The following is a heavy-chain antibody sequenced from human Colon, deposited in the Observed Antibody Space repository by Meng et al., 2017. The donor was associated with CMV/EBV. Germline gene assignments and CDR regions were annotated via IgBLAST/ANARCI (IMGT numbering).Heavy chain of an antibody. Sequence: GESLKISCAASGLTFGSYGMSWVRQAPGKGLEWVSGIIGSGSSTYYADSVKGRFTISRDNSRNTLYLQMNSLRAEDTAVYYCAKDGGAHSGSYPNAYYYYYGMDVWGQGTTVTVSS. D-gene: IGHD3-10*01. CDR2: IIGSGSST. J-gene: IGHJ6*02. CDR3: AKDGGAHSGSYPNAYYYYYGMDV. V-gene: IGHV3-23*01. CDR1: GLTFGSYG.